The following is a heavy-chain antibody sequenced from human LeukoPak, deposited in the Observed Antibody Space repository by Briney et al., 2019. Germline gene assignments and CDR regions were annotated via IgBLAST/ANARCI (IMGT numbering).Heavy chain of an antibody. CDR3: AREHTVVEGPFDP. D-gene: IGHD4-23*01. V-gene: IGHV3-30*03. J-gene: IGHJ5*02. CDR1: GFTFSSYG. Sequence: GGSLRLSCGASGFTFSSYGMSGVRQAPGKGLEWVAVISYDGSNKYYADSVKGRFTISRDNSKNTLYLQMNSLRAEDTAVYYCAREHTVVEGPFDPWGQGTLVTVSS. CDR2: ISYDGSNK.